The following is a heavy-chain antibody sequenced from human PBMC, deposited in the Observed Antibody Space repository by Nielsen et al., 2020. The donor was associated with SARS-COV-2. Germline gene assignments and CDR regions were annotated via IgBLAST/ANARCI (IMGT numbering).Heavy chain of an antibody. CDR2: INPNSGGT. CDR3: ARDSGYDALIDY. V-gene: IGHV1-2*02. J-gene: IGHJ4*02. Sequence: ASVKVSCKASGYTFTGYYMHWVRQAPGQGLEWMGWINPNSGGTNYAQKLQGRVTMTTDTSTSTAYMELRSLRSDDTAVYYCARDSGYDALIDYWGQGTLVTVSS. D-gene: IGHD5-12*01. CDR1: GYTFTGYY.